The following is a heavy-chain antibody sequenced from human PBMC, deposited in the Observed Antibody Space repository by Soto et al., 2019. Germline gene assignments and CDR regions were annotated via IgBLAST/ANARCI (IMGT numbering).Heavy chain of an antibody. J-gene: IGHJ4*02. Sequence: GGSLRLSCAASGFTFSSYGMHWVRQAPGKGLEWVSAISGSGGRTYYADSVKGRFTISRDNSKNTVYLRMNGLKADDSAVYYCARHDDDYSNSYFDYWGQGTLVTVSS. D-gene: IGHD4-4*01. CDR3: ARHDDDYSNSYFDY. V-gene: IGHV3-23*01. CDR2: ISGSGGRT. CDR1: GFTFSSYG.